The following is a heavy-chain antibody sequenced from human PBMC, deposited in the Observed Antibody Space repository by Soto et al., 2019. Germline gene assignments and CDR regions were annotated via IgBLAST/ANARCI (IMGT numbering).Heavy chain of an antibody. CDR3: SIVVVAATEEDY. D-gene: IGHD2-15*01. CDR2: ISYDGSNK. CDR1: GFTFSSYA. Sequence: QVQLVESGGGVVQPGRSLRLSCAASGFTFSSYAMHWVRQAPGKGLEWVAVISYDGSNKYYADSVKGRFTISRDNSKNSLYLQMNSLRAEDTAVYYCSIVVVAATEEDYWGQGTLVTVSS. V-gene: IGHV3-30-3*01. J-gene: IGHJ4*02.